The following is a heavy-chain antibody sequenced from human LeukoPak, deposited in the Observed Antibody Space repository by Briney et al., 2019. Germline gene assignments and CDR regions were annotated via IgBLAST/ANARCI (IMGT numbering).Heavy chain of an antibody. CDR1: GFTFSSYA. D-gene: IGHD1-26*01. Sequence: GGSLRLSCAASGFTFSSYAMSWVRQAPRKGLEWVSAISDRGVSTFYADSVKGRFTISRDNSKNTLYLQMNSLRAEDTAVYYCFPTAEADHWGQGTLVTVSS. V-gene: IGHV3-23*01. CDR2: ISDRGVST. J-gene: IGHJ4*02. CDR3: FPTAEADH.